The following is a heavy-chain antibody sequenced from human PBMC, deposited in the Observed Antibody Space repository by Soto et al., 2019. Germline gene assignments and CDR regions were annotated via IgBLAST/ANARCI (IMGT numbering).Heavy chain of an antibody. CDR2: IIPIFGTA. J-gene: IGHJ4*02. CDR3: ARNGVRHYYDSSCYYY. V-gene: IGHV1-69*13. D-gene: IGHD3-22*01. Sequence: SVKVSCKASGGNFRSYAISWVRQAPGHGLEWMGGIIPIFGTANYAQKFQGRVTITADESTSTAYMELSSLRSEDTAVYYCARNGVRHYYDSSCYYYWGQGARVTVSS. CDR1: GGNFRSYA.